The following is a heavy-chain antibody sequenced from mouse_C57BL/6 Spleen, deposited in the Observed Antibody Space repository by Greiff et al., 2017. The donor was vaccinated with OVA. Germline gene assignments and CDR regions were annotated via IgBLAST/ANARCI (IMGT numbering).Heavy chain of an antibody. CDR1: GYTFTDYY. J-gene: IGHJ4*01. CDR3: AREGLRRGALAMDY. V-gene: IGHV1-76*01. D-gene: IGHD2-4*01. CDR2: IYPGSGNT. Sequence: VQLQQSGAELVRPGASVKLSCKASGYTFTDYYINWVKQRPGQGLEWIARIYPGSGNTYYNEKFKGKATLTAEKSSSTAYMQLSSLTSEDSAVYFCAREGLRRGALAMDYWGQGTSVTVSS.